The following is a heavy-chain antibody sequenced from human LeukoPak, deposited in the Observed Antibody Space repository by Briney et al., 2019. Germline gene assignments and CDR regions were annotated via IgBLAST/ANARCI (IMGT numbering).Heavy chain of an antibody. CDR3: AKGWPLDY. CDR1: GFTFSSYW. V-gene: IGHV3-7*01. D-gene: IGHD6-19*01. CDR2: INHNGNVN. J-gene: IGHJ4*02. Sequence: PGGSLRLSCAASGFTFSSYWMNWARQAPGKGLEWVASINHNGNVNYYVDSVKGRFTISRDNAKNSPYLQMNSLRAEDTAVYYCAKGWPLDYWGQGTLVTVSS.